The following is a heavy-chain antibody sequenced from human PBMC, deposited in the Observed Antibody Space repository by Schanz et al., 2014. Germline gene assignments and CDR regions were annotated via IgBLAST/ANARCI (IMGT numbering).Heavy chain of an antibody. D-gene: IGHD5-12*01. Sequence: QVHLVESGGGVVQPGGSLRLSCAASGFNFSTYALHWVRQAPGKGPEWVSVIYSGGSTYYADSVKGRFIISRDSSKNTLFLQMNSLRAEDTAVYFCARDGGRDGYNLAFDVWGQGTLVTVSS. J-gene: IGHJ3*01. CDR3: ARDGGRDGYNLAFDV. CDR2: IYSGGST. V-gene: IGHV3-NL1*01. CDR1: GFNFSTYA.